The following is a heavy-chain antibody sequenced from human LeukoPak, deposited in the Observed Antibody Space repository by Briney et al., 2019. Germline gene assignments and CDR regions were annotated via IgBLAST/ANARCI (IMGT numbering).Heavy chain of an antibody. CDR3: ARHEGDTSGYYMYNWFDP. V-gene: IGHV4-59*08. D-gene: IGHD3-22*01. Sequence: SESLSLTCTVSGGSISSYFWSWIRQPPGKGLEWIGYIYYSGRTNYNPSLKSRVTISVDTSKNQFSLKLSSVTAADTAVYYGARHEGDTSGYYMYNWFDPWGQGTLVTVSS. CDR2: IYYSGRT. CDR1: GGSISSYF. J-gene: IGHJ5*02.